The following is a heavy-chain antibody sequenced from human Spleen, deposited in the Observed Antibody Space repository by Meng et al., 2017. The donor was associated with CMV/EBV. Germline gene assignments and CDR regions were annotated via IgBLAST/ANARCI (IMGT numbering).Heavy chain of an antibody. CDR1: GYTFTSYG. D-gene: IGHD2-2*01. CDR3: AREGGKRYCSSTSCLDYFDY. CDR2: ISAYNGNT. V-gene: IGHV1-18*01. Sequence: ASVKVSCKASGYTFTSYGISWVRQAPGQGLEWMGWISAYNGNTNYAQRLQGRVTMTTDTSTSTAYMELRSLRSDDTAVYYCAREGGKRYCSSTSCLDYFDYWGQGTLVTVS. J-gene: IGHJ4*02.